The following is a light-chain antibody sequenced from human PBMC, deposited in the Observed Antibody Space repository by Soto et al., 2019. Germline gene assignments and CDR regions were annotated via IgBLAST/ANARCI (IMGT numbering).Light chain of an antibody. CDR3: QTWGTGIRV. CDR2: GNI. V-gene: IGLV1-40*01. Sequence: QSVLTQPPSVSGAPGQRVTISCTGSSSSIGAGFDVHWYQQLPGTAPKLLIYGNINRPSGVPDRFSGSKSGTSASLAITGLQAEDEADYYCQTWGTGIRVFGGGTKVTVL. J-gene: IGLJ3*02. CDR1: SSSIGAGFD.